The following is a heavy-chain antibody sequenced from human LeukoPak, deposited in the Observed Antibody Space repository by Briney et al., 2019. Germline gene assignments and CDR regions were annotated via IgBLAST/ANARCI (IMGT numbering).Heavy chain of an antibody. V-gene: IGHV3-48*04. D-gene: IGHD3-22*01. CDR3: ARDLGYDSSGYYHRVFGY. Sequence: GGCLRLSCAASGFTFSSYSMNWVRQAPGKGLEWVSYISSSSSTIYYADSVKGRFTISRDNAKNSLYLQMNSLRAEDTAVYYCARDLGYDSSGYYHRVFGYWGQGTLVTVSS. CDR2: ISSSSSTI. CDR1: GFTFSSYS. J-gene: IGHJ4*02.